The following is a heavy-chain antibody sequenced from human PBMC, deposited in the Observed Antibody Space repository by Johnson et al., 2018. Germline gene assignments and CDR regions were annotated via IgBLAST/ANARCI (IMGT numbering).Heavy chain of an antibody. J-gene: IGHJ3*02. CDR3: AGEAVLMATEGHDAFDI. CDR2: VSYDVNNK. Sequence: VQLVESGGGVVQPGRSLRLSCAASGFTFRSYGMHWVRQAPGKGLEWVAVVSYDVNNKYYADSVKGRFTISRDNSKNTLYLQMNSLGVEETAVYYCAGEAVLMATEGHDAFDIWGEGTMVTVSS. D-gene: IGHD5-24*01. CDR1: GFTFRSYG. V-gene: IGHV3-30*03.